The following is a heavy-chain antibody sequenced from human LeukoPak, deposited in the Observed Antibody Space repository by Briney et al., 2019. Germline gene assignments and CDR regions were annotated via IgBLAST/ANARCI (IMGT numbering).Heavy chain of an antibody. J-gene: IGHJ4*02. CDR2: IYTSGST. D-gene: IGHD6-13*01. CDR1: GGSISSGSDY. Sequence: SETLSLTCTVSGGSISSGSDYWSWIRQPAGKGLEWIGRIYTSGSTNYNPSLKSRVTISVDTSKNQFSLKLSSVTAADTAVYYCARSGSSSWYWGIDCWGQGTLVTVSS. CDR3: ARSGSSSWYWGIDC. V-gene: IGHV4-61*02.